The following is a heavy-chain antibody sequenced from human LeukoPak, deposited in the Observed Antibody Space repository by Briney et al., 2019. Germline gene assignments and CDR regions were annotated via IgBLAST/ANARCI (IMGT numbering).Heavy chain of an antibody. CDR2: ISSSSSYI. CDR1: GFTFSSYS. V-gene: IGHV3-21*01. Sequence: GGSLRLSCAASGFTFSSYSMNWVRQAPGKGLEWVSSISSSSSYIYYADSVKGRFTISRDNAKDSLYLQMNSLRAEDTAVYYCARDRHYDFWRGYYSSYYYYGMDVWGQGTTVTVSS. J-gene: IGHJ6*02. D-gene: IGHD3-3*01. CDR3: ARDRHYDFWRGYYSSYYYYGMDV.